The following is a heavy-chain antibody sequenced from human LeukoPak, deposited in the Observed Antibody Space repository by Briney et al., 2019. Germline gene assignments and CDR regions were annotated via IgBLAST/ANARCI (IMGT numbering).Heavy chain of an antibody. V-gene: IGHV3-30*18. D-gene: IGHD3-22*01. CDR3: AKDDYYDTSGYRD. J-gene: IGHJ4*02. Sequence: TGGCLRLSCAASGFTFSSYGMHWVRQAPGKGLEWVAVISYDVGKKYYADSVKGRFTISRDNSKNTLYLQMNSLRAEDTAVYYCAKDDYYDTSGYRDWGQGTLVTVSS. CDR2: ISYDVGKK. CDR1: GFTFSSYG.